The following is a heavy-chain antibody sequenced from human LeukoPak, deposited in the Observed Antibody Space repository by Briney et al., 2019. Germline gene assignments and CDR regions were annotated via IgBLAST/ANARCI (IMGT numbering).Heavy chain of an antibody. CDR3: ARGGAARPDY. CDR1: GFTFSNYG. J-gene: IGHJ4*02. CDR2: ISSSSSNI. Sequence: GGSLRLSCAASGFTFSNYGMNWVRQAPGKGLEWVSYISSSSSNIAYADSVKGRFTISRDNVKNSLYLQINSLRAEDTSVYYCARGGAARPDYWGQGTLVTVSS. V-gene: IGHV3-48*04. D-gene: IGHD6-6*01.